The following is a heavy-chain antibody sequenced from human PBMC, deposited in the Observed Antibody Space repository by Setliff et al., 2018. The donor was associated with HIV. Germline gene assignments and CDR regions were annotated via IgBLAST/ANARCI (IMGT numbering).Heavy chain of an antibody. Sequence: PSETLSLTCTVSGGSIKNYYWSWFRQSPEKGLEWIGYIYYSGDTNYNPSLRSRVTISVDTSQNRFSLRLTSVTAADTGVYFCARGRQDSYYDSTSYYWGDAFDIWGQGTRVTVSS. V-gene: IGHV4-59*01. J-gene: IGHJ3*02. CDR3: ARGRQDSYYDSTSYYWGDAFDI. CDR2: IYYSGDT. D-gene: IGHD3-22*01. CDR1: GGSIKNYY.